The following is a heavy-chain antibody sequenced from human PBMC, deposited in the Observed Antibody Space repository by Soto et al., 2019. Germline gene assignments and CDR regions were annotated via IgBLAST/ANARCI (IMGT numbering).Heavy chain of an antibody. CDR3: ARSVVPAATIGYGMDV. J-gene: IGHJ6*02. CDR2: IDWDDDK. CDR1: GFSLSTSGMR. V-gene: IGHV2-70*04. D-gene: IGHD2-2*01. Sequence: GPTLVNPTQTLKLTCTFSGFSLSTSGMRVSWIRQPPGKALEWLARIDWDDDKFYSTSLKTRLTISKDTSKNQVVLTMTNMDPVDTATYYCARSVVPAATIGYGMDVWGQGTTVTVSS.